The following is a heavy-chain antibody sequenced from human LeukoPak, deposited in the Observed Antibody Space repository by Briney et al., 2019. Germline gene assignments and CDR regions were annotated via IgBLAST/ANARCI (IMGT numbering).Heavy chain of an antibody. Sequence: SETLSLTCAVYGGSFSGYYWSWIRQPPGKGLEWIGEINHSGSTNYNPSLKSRVTISVDTSKNQFSLKLSSVTAADTAVYYCARLAVAGHITGIDYWGQGTLVTVSS. J-gene: IGHJ4*02. CDR1: GGSFSGYY. CDR3: ARLAVAGHITGIDY. CDR2: INHSGST. V-gene: IGHV4-34*01. D-gene: IGHD6-19*01.